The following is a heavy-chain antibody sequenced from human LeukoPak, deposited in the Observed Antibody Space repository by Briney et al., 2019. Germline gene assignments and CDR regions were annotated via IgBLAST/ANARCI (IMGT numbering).Heavy chain of an antibody. CDR2: INPSGGST. D-gene: IGHD4-17*01. V-gene: IGHV1-46*01. CDR3: ARLGGADGFDY. CDR1: GYTFTSYY. Sequence: ASVKVSCKASGYTFTSYYMHWVRQAPGQGLEWMGIINPSGGSTSYAQKLQGRVTMTRDTSTSTVYMELSSLRSEDTAVYYCARLGGADGFDYWGQGTLVTVSS. J-gene: IGHJ4*02.